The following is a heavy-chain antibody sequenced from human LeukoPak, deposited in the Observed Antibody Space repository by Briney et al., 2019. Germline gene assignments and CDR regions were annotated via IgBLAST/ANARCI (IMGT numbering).Heavy chain of an antibody. D-gene: IGHD5-12*01. Sequence: GGSLRLSCAASGFTFSSYSMNWVRQAPGKGLEWVSSISSSSSYIYYADSVKGRFTISRDNSKNTLYLQMNSLRAEDTAVYYCAKDHSGYDDYYYGMDVWGQGTTVTVSS. V-gene: IGHV3-21*01. CDR2: ISSSSSYI. CDR1: GFTFSSYS. CDR3: AKDHSGYDDYYYGMDV. J-gene: IGHJ6*02.